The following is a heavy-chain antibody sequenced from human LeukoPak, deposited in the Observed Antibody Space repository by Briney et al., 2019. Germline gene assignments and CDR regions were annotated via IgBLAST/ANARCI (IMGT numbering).Heavy chain of an antibody. D-gene: IGHD1-26*01. CDR1: GYTFTSYG. Sequence: ASVNVSCKASGYTFTSYGITWGRQAPGQGLEWMGWISAYNGNTNYAQKLQGRVTMTTDTSTSTAYMELRSLRSDDTAVYYCARASSGSYHGYFQHWGQGTLVTVSS. J-gene: IGHJ1*01. CDR2: ISAYNGNT. CDR3: ARASSGSYHGYFQH. V-gene: IGHV1-18*01.